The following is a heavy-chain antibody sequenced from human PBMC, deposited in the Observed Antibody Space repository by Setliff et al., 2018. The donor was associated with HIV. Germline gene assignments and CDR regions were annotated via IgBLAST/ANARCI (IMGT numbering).Heavy chain of an antibody. V-gene: IGHV1-18*01. CDR2: SNTHSGYT. J-gene: IGHJ4*02. CDR1: GYTFNNYG. Sequence: ASVKVSCKASGYTFNNYGISWVRQAPGQGLEWMGWSNTHSGYTNYAQNVKGRVTVTMNTSTSTAYMELRSLKSDDTAVYYCARGKTWLRFLDYWGQGTLVTVSS. CDR3: ARGKTWLRFLDY. D-gene: IGHD5-12*01.